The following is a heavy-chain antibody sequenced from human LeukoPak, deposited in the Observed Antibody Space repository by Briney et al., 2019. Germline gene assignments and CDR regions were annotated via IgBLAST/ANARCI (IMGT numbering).Heavy chain of an antibody. CDR2: INPNSGGT. CDR3: ARDEAKYYYDSSGYMDY. V-gene: IGHV1-2*02. J-gene: IGHJ4*02. D-gene: IGHD3-22*01. Sequence: ASVKVSCKASGYTFTSYYMHWVRQAPGQGLEWMGWINPNSGGTNYAQKFQGRVTMTRDTSISTAYMELSRLRSDDTAVYYCARDEAKYYYDSSGYMDYWGQGTLVTVSS. CDR1: GYTFTSYY.